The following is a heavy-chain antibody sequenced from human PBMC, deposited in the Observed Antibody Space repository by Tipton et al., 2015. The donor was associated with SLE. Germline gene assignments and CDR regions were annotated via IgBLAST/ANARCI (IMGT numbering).Heavy chain of an antibody. Sequence: TLSLTCTVSDGSMTSYYWSWIRQSAGKGLEWIGRISSTGSTNYNPSLKSRVTMSVDTSENQFSLRVTSVTAADSAIYYCTRDRTPDYYYYYMDVWGKGTTVTVSS. CDR2: ISSTGST. CDR1: DGSMTSYY. J-gene: IGHJ6*03. D-gene: IGHD2-15*01. V-gene: IGHV4-4*07. CDR3: TRDRTPDYYYYYMDV.